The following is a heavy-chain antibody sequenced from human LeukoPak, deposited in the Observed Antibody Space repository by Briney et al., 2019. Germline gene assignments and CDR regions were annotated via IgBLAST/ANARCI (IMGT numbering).Heavy chain of an antibody. D-gene: IGHD6-13*01. V-gene: IGHV4-59*01. CDR2: IYYSGST. CDR3: ARLYSSSLGRVFDY. Sequence: ASETLSLTCTVSGGSISSYYWSWIRQPPGKGLEWIGYIYYSGSTDYNPSLKSRVTISVATSKNQFSLNLSSVTAADTAVYYCARLYSSSLGRVFDYWGQGTLVTVSS. J-gene: IGHJ4*02. CDR1: GGSISSYY.